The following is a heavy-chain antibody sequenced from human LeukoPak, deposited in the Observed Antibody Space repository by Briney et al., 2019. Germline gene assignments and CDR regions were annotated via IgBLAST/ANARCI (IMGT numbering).Heavy chain of an antibody. CDR1: GLTFSSYS. J-gene: IGHJ3*02. CDR2: ISSSSSYI. CDR3: ARGSPDYDILRNDAFDI. V-gene: IGHV3-21*01. D-gene: IGHD3-9*01. Sequence: PGGSIRLSCAASGLTFSSYSMNWVRRAPGEGLEWVSSISSSSSYIYYADSVKGRFTISRDNAKNSLYLQMNSLRAEDTAVYYCARGSPDYDILRNDAFDIWGQGTMVTVSS.